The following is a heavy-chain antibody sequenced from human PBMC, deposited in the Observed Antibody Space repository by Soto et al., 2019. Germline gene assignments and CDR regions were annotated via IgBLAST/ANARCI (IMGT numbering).Heavy chain of an antibody. D-gene: IGHD2-21*02. J-gene: IGHJ6*02. CDR1: GDSVSSNSAA. Sequence: QVQLQQSGPGLVKPSQTLSLTCAISGDSVSSNSAAWNWIRQSPSRGLEWLGRAYYRSQWYYDFAVSVRSRITVIPDTTQNQFSLQLNSVTPEDTAVYYCTKQKGDSRTYNGMDVWGQGTTVTVSS. CDR3: TKQKGDSRTYNGMDV. CDR2: AYYRSQWYY. V-gene: IGHV6-1*01.